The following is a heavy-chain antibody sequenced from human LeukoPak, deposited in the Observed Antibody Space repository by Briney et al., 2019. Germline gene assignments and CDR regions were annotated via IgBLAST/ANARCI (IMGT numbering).Heavy chain of an antibody. Sequence: GGSLRLSCAASGFTFSSYWMSWVRQAPGKGLEWVANIKQDGSEKYYVDSVKGGFSISRDNAKNSLYLQMNSLRAEDTAVYYCASSSIAAAGERWGQGALVTVSS. V-gene: IGHV3-7*03. D-gene: IGHD6-13*01. CDR1: GFTFSSYW. CDR3: ASSSIAAAGER. CDR2: IKQDGSEK. J-gene: IGHJ4*02.